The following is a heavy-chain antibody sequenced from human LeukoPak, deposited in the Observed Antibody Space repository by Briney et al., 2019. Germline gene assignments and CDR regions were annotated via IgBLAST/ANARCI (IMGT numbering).Heavy chain of an antibody. J-gene: IGHJ4*02. CDR2: IYPGDSDI. Sequence: GESLKISRKGSGYSFTSYWIGWVRQMPGRGLEWIGIIYPGDSDIRYSPSFQGQANISADKSISTAYLQWSSLKASDTAMYYCVRRTTGEYYFDYWGQGTLVTVSS. CDR3: VRRTTGEYYFDY. D-gene: IGHD7-27*01. CDR1: GYSFTSYW. V-gene: IGHV5-51*01.